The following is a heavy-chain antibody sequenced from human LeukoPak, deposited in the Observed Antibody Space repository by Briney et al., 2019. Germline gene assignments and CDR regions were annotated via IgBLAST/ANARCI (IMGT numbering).Heavy chain of an antibody. Sequence: ASVKVSCKASGYTFTSYGISWVRQAPGQGLEWIGWIVVGSGNTNYAQKFQERVTITRDMSTSTAYMELSSLRSEDTAVYYCAADGAALDAFDTWGQGTMVTVSS. CDR3: AADGAALDAFDT. V-gene: IGHV1-58*02. D-gene: IGHD3-16*01. J-gene: IGHJ3*02. CDR1: GYTFTSYG. CDR2: IVVGSGNT.